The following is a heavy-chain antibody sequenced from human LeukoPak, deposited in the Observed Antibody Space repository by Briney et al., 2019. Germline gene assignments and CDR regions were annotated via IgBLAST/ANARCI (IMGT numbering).Heavy chain of an antibody. D-gene: IGHD6-19*01. CDR2: IYYSGST. J-gene: IGHJ3*02. V-gene: IGHV4-39*07. CDR1: GGSISSYY. Sequence: SETLSLTCTVSGGSISSYYWGWIRQPPGKGLEWIGSIYYSGSTYYNPSLKSRVTISVDTSKNQFSLKLSSVTAADTAVYYCASSSPRAVAGTRDAFDIWGQGTMVTVSS. CDR3: ASSSPRAVAGTRDAFDI.